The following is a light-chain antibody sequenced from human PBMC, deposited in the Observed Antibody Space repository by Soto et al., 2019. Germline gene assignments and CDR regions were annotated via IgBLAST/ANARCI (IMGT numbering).Light chain of an antibody. CDR1: QSVSSSQ. CDR2: GAS. CDR3: QHYDPSPHS. V-gene: IGKV3-20*01. J-gene: IGKJ2*01. Sequence: EIVLTQSPGTLSLSPGESATLSCRASQSVSSSQVAWYQQKHGQAPRLLIYGASSMATGIPDRCCGVGSERDFTRTISRLAPEDFAVYYCQHYDPSPHSFGQGTKLAIK.